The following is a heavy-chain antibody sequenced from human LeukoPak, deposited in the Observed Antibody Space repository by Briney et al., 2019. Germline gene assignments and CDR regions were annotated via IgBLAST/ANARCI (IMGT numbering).Heavy chain of an antibody. D-gene: IGHD2-15*01. J-gene: IGHJ5*02. CDR1: GGTLSTFA. CDR2: IIPIFGTT. Sequence: SVKVSCKASGGTLSTFAISWVRQAPGQGLEWMGGIIPIFGTTNYAQKFQGRVTITADESTSTAYMELSSLRSEDTAVYYCAREGSVVVAANWFDPWGQGTLVTVSS. V-gene: IGHV1-69*13. CDR3: AREGSVVVAANWFDP.